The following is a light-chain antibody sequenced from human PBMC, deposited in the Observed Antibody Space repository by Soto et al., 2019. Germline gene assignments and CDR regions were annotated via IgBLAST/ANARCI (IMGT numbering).Light chain of an antibody. CDR2: DNN. CDR3: ATWDISVSAGV. V-gene: IGLV1-51*01. J-gene: IGLJ3*02. Sequence: QSVLTQPPSVSAAPGQKVTISCSGSNSNIENNVVSWYQQFPGAAPRLLIYDNNKRPSGIPDRFSGSKSGTSATLGITGLQTGDEADYYCATWDISVSAGVFGGGTKLTVL. CDR1: NSNIENNV.